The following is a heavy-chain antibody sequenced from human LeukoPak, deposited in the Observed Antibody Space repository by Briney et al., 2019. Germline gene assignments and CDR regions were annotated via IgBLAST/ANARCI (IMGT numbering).Heavy chain of an antibody. J-gene: IGHJ6*03. CDR2: IKQDGSEK. Sequence: GGSLRLSCAPSGFTFSIYWMSSVRQAPGKGLECVANIKQDGSEKYYVDSVKGRFTISRDNAKNSLYLQMNSLRAEDTAVYYCARPPYYYYYMDVWGKGTTVTVSS. CDR3: ARPPYYYYYMDV. CDR1: GFTFSIYW. V-gene: IGHV3-7*01.